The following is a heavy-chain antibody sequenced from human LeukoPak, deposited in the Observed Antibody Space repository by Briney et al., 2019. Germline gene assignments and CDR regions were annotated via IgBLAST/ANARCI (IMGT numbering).Heavy chain of an antibody. CDR2: IQSDGNNK. J-gene: IGHJ4*02. Sequence: GGSLRHFCAASGVLFSCHGMHCVRQAPGKGLEWVAFIQSDGNNKYYGDSVKGRFTISRDNSKSTAYLQMTNLRPEDTASYYCAKDHPTLDSWGQGTLVTVSS. CDR3: AKDHPTLDS. CDR1: GVLFSCHG. V-gene: IGHV3-30*02.